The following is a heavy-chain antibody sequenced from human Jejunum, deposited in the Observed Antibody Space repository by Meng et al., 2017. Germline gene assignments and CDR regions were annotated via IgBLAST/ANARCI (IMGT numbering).Heavy chain of an antibody. CDR1: GATFSSYE. Sequence: QVQLLRSGTCVNKAGSWVKVSCKASGATFSSYEIRWVRQSPGQGLEWMGWIRCYNGDTNYAQKFQGRVSMTTDTSTSTAYMELRSQISDDTAVYYCAKDYYSDYVYDYWGQGTLVTRLL. V-gene: IGHV1-18*01. J-gene: IGHJ4*02. CDR3: AKDYYSDYVYDY. CDR2: IRCYNGDT. D-gene: IGHD4-11*01.